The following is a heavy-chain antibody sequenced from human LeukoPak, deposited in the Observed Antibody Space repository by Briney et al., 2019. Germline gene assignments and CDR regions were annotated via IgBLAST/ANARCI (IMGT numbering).Heavy chain of an antibody. CDR3: ASRHFDFGYY. J-gene: IGHJ4*02. V-gene: IGHV3-30*04. CDR2: ISYDGSDK. CDR1: GFTFSSYP. D-gene: IGHD4-17*01. Sequence: PGGSLRLSCAASGFTFSSYPMHWVRQAPGKGLEWVAVISYDGSDKYFADSVKGRFTISRGNSKNTLYLQMNSLRVEDTAVYYCASRHFDFGYYWGQGTLVTVSS.